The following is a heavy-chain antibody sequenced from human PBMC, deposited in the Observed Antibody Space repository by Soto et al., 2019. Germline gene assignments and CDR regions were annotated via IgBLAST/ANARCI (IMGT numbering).Heavy chain of an antibody. CDR3: XXXXAGLGGEYDY. CDR2: ISGSSGNA. Sequence: QVQLVQSGAEVKNPGASVKVSCKTSGYTFTKYGVGWVRQAPGQGLEWMGWISGSSGNANYAEKVQGRITLTTDTSTSTAYIELRSLRSXXXXXXXXXXXXAGLGGEYDYWGQGTLVTVSS. V-gene: IGHV1-18*02. J-gene: IGHJ4*02. CDR1: GYTFTKYG. D-gene: IGHD3-16*01.